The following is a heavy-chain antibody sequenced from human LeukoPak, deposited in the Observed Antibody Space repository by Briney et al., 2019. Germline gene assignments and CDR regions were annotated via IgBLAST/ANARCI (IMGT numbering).Heavy chain of an antibody. D-gene: IGHD4-17*01. CDR3: ARDYTTVTLDY. V-gene: IGHV1-18*01. CDR2: MNPNNGNT. J-gene: IGHJ4*02. CDR1: GYTFASYD. Sequence: ASVKVSCKASGYTFASYDINWVRQATGQGLEWMGWMNPNNGNTNYAQKLQGRVTMTTDTSTSTAYMELRSLRSDDTAVYYCARDYTTVTLDYWGQGTLVTVSS.